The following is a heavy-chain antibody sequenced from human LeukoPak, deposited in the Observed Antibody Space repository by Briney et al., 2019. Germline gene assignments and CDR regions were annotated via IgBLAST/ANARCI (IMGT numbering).Heavy chain of an antibody. Sequence: GGSLRLSCAASGFTFSSYSMNWVRQAPGKGLEWVSSISSSSSYIYYADSVKGRFTISRDNAKNSLYLQMNSLRAEDTAVYYCARMYGDADAFDIWGQGTMVTVSS. CDR1: GFTFSSYS. J-gene: IGHJ3*02. V-gene: IGHV3-21*01. CDR3: ARMYGDADAFDI. D-gene: IGHD4-17*01. CDR2: ISSSSSYI.